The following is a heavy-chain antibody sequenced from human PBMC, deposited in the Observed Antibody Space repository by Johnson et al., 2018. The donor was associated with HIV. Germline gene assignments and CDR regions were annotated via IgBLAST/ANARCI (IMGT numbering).Heavy chain of an antibody. CDR3: AKGLAAGDDAFDI. D-gene: IGHD6-25*01. CDR2: IKQDGSEK. V-gene: IGHV3-7*01. CDR1: GFTFSDYY. Sequence: VQLVESGGGLVKPGGSLRLSCAASGFTFSDYYMSWIRQAPGKGLEWVANIKQDGSEKYYVDSVKGRFTISRDNAKNSLYLQMNSLRAEDTAVYYCAKGLAAGDDAFDIWGQGTMVTVSS. J-gene: IGHJ3*02.